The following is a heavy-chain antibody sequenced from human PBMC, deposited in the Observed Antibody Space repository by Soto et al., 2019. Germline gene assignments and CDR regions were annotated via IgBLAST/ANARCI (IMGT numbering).Heavy chain of an antibody. V-gene: IGHV4-34*01. J-gene: IGHJ6*02. CDR3: ARAQGSDYDSHYYYYYGMDV. Sequence: SETLSLTGAVYGGSFSGYYWSWIRQPPGKGLEWIGEINHSGSTNYNPSLHSRVTISVDTSKNQFSLKLSSVTAADTAVYYCARAQGSDYDSHYYYYYGMDVWGQGTPVTVSS. CDR2: INHSGST. D-gene: IGHD5-12*01. CDR1: GGSFSGYY.